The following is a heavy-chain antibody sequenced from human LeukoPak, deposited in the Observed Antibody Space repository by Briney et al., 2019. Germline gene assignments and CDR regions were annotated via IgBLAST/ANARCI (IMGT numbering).Heavy chain of an antibody. Sequence: GGTLRLSCAASGFTFSNYGMSWVRQAPGKGLEWVSAISSSGSYIYYADSVKGRFTISRDNAKNSLYLQMNSLRAEDTAVYYCARGPSGYHNTGGQGTLVTVSS. D-gene: IGHD5-12*01. CDR2: ISSSGSYI. V-gene: IGHV3-21*01. CDR3: ARGPSGYHNT. CDR1: GFTFSNYG. J-gene: IGHJ4*02.